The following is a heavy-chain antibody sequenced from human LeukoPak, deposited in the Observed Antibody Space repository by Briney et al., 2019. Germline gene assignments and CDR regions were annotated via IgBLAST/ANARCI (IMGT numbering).Heavy chain of an antibody. CDR3: TTGPIVVVTATDY. CDR1: GFTFSDYY. D-gene: IGHD2-21*02. Sequence: GGSLRLSCAASGFTFSDYYMSWIRQAPGKGLEWVSYISSSGSTIHYADSVKGRFTISRDNAKNSLYLQMNSLRAEDTAVYYCTTGPIVVVTATDYWGQGTLVTVSS. J-gene: IGHJ4*02. V-gene: IGHV3-11*01. CDR2: ISSSGSTI.